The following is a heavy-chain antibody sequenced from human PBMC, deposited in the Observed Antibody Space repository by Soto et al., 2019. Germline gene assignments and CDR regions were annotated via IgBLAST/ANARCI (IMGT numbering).Heavy chain of an antibody. D-gene: IGHD3-3*01. J-gene: IGHJ6*02. CDR3: ATAPLSYYDFWSGYYTSYYGMDV. Sequence: QVQLVQSGAEEKKPGASVKVSCKASGYTFTSYAMHWVRQAPRQRLEWMGWINAGNGNTKYSQKFQGRVTITRDTSASTAYMELSSLRSEDTAVYYCATAPLSYYDFWSGYYTSYYGMDVWGQGTTVTVSS. CDR1: GYTFTSYA. V-gene: IGHV1-3*05. CDR2: INAGNGNT.